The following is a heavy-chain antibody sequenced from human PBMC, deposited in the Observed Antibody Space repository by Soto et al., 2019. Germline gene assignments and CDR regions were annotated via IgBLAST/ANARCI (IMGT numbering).Heavy chain of an antibody. CDR3: ASRLRDYGDLGWFDP. J-gene: IGHJ5*02. CDR1: SGSISSSNW. Sequence: QVQLQESGPGLVKPSGTLSLTCAVSSGSISSSNWWSWVRQPPGKGLEWIGELYHSGSTNYNPSLKSRVTISVDKSKNQFSLKLSSVTAADTAVYYCASRLRDYGDLGWFDPWGQGTLVTVSS. D-gene: IGHD4-17*01. CDR2: LYHSGST. V-gene: IGHV4-4*02.